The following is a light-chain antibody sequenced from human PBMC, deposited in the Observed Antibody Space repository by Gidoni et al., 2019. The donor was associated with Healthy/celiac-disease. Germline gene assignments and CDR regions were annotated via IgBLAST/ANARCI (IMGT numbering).Light chain of an antibody. CDR1: QSISSY. V-gene: IGKV1-39*01. Sequence: DSQITQSPSSLPASVGDRVTITCRASQSISSYLNWYQQKPGKAPKLLIYAASSLQSRVPSRFSGSGSGTDFTLTISSLQPEDFATYYCQQSYSTPRYTFGQGTKLEIK. CDR3: QQSYSTPRYT. CDR2: AAS. J-gene: IGKJ2*01.